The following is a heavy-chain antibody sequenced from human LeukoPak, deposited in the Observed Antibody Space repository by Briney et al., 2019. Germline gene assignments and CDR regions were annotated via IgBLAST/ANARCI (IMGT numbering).Heavy chain of an antibody. D-gene: IGHD3-10*01. CDR2: ISYDGGNK. J-gene: IGHJ5*02. CDR1: GFTFSSYG. Sequence: PGRSLRLSCAASGFTFSSYGMHWVRQAPGKGLEWVAVISYDGGNKYYADSVKGRFTISRDNSKNTLYLQMNSLRAEDTAVYYCARRHGSGSYFFWFDPWGQGTLVTVSS. CDR3: ARRHGSGSYFFWFDP. V-gene: IGHV3-30*03.